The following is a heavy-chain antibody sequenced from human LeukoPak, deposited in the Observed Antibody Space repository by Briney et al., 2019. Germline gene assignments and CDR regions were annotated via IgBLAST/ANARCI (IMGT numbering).Heavy chain of an antibody. CDR3: ARGSSGSYYNDFDY. CDR1: GFTVSSNY. CDR2: IYSGGST. J-gene: IGHJ4*02. V-gene: IGHV3-66*01. Sequence: GGSLRLSCAASGFTVSSNYMSWVRQAPGKGLEWVSVIYSGGSTYYADSVKGRFTISRDNSKNTLYLQMNSLRAEDTAVYYCARGSSGSYYNDFDYWGQGTLVTVSS. D-gene: IGHD3-10*01.